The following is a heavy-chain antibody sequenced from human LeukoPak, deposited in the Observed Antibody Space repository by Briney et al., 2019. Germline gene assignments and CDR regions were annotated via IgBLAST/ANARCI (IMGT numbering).Heavy chain of an antibody. D-gene: IGHD4-17*01. V-gene: IGHV4-31*03. CDR1: GGSISSGGYY. CDR3: ARGGTNDYGEYYYFDY. Sequence: EPSETLSLTCTVSGGSISSGGYYWSWIRQHPGKGLEWIGYIYYSGSTYCNPSLRSRVTISVDRSKNQFSLKLSSVTAADTAVYYCARGGTNDYGEYYYFDYWGQGTLVTVSS. CDR2: IYYSGST. J-gene: IGHJ4*02.